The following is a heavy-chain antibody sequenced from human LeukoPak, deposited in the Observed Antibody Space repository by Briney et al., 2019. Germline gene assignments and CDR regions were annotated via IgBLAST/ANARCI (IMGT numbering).Heavy chain of an antibody. CDR3: AKDFPYSSSWYCFEY. J-gene: IGHJ4*02. D-gene: IGHD6-13*01. CDR2: ISDTGGST. V-gene: IGHV3-23*01. CDR1: GFTFSSHA. Sequence: GGSLRLSCAAPGFTFSSHAMSWIRQAPGKGLEWVSAISDTGGSTYYADSVKGRFTISRDNSKNTLYLQMNSLRAEDTAVYYCAKDFPYSSSWYCFEYWGQGTLVTVSS.